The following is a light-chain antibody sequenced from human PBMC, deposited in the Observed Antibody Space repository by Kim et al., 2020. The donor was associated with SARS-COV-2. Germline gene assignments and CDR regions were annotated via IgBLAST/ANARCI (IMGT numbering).Light chain of an antibody. V-gene: IGKV1-12*01. Sequence: ASVGDRVTITCRASQGINNWLAWYQQRPGKAPKLLIYAASKVQSGVPSRFSGSGSGTDFTLTISSLQTEDFATYYCQQASSLPWTFGQGTKVDIK. CDR1: QGINNW. CDR3: QQASSLPWT. CDR2: AAS. J-gene: IGKJ1*01.